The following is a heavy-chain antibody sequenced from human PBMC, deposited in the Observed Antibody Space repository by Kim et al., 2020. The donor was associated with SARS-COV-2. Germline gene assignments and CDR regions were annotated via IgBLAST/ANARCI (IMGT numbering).Heavy chain of an antibody. Sequence: SETLSLTCTVSGGSISSGDYYWSWIRQPPGKGLEWIGYIYYSGSTYYNPSLKSRVTISVDTSKNQFSLKLSSVTAADTAVYYCARVRQQLPPGDYYYYYYMDVWGKGTTVTVSS. D-gene: IGHD6-13*01. J-gene: IGHJ6*03. CDR1: GGSISSGDYY. CDR2: IYYSGST. CDR3: ARVRQQLPPGDYYYYYYMDV. V-gene: IGHV4-30-4*01.